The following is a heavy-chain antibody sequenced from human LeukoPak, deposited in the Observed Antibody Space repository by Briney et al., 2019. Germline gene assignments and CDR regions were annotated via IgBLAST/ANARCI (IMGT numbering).Heavy chain of an antibody. D-gene: IGHD6-19*01. J-gene: IGHJ4*02. Sequence: GGSLRLSCSASGFSFSTYGIHWVRQAPGKGLEWVAVIWHDGSAQFYGDSVKGRFSISRDDSRSTVYLQMDSLRVEDTAVYYCAKDGRGGWSGYLDYWGQGTLVTVS. CDR1: GFSFSTYG. CDR3: AKDGRGGWSGYLDY. V-gene: IGHV3-33*06. CDR2: IWHDGSAQ.